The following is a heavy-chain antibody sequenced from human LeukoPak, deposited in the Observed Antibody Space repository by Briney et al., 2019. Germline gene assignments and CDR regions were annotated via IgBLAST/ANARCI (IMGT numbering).Heavy chain of an antibody. D-gene: IGHD3-3*01. CDR2: IIPIFGTA. J-gene: IGHJ6*03. V-gene: IGHV1-69*13. Sequence: ASVKVSCKASGYTFTSYAMNWVRQAPGQGLEWMGGIIPIFGTANYAQKFQGRVTITADESTSTTYMELSSLRSEDTAVYYCARGDNGDRGSRFWSGYYNYYYYMDVWGKGTTVTVSS. CDR3: ARGDNGDRGSRFWSGYYNYYYYMDV. CDR1: GYTFTSYA.